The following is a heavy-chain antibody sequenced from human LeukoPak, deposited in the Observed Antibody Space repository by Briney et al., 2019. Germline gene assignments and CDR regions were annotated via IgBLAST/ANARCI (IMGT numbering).Heavy chain of an antibody. CDR2: IHRSGST. D-gene: IGHD3-3*01. J-gene: IGHJ5*02. Sequence: PSQTLSLTCTVSGASISSESYYWSWIRQPAGKGLEWIGRIHRSGSTAYNPSVKSRVTISVDTSKNQFSLKLNSVTAADTAVYYCARGGFLVQNHFDPWGQGTLVTVSS. CDR3: ARGGFLVQNHFDP. V-gene: IGHV4-61*02. CDR1: GASISSESYY.